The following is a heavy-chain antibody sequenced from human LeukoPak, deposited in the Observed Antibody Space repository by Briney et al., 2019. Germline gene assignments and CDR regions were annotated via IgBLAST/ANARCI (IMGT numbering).Heavy chain of an antibody. D-gene: IGHD3-22*01. CDR1: GGSISSGGYP. Sequence: PSQTLSLTCAVSGGSISSGGYPWSWIRQPPGKGLEWIGYIYHSGSTYYNPSLKSRVTISVDRSKNQFSLKLSSVTAADTAVYYCARVDDSSGYADYWGQGTLVTVSS. V-gene: IGHV4-30-2*01. J-gene: IGHJ4*02. CDR2: IYHSGST. CDR3: ARVDDSSGYADY.